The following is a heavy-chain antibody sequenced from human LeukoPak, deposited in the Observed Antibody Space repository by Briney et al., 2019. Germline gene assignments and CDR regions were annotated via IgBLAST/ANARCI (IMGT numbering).Heavy chain of an antibody. CDR3: ARVVEQAARRVRNCFDP. D-gene: IGHD2-2*01. J-gene: IGHJ5*02. V-gene: IGHV4-34*01. Sequence: SETLSLTCAVYGGSFSGYYWSWIRQPPGKGLEWIGEINHSGSTNYNPSLKSRVTISVDTSKNQFSLKLSSVTAADTAVYYCARVVEQAARRVRNCFDPWGQGTLVTVSS. CDR1: GGSFSGYY. CDR2: INHSGST.